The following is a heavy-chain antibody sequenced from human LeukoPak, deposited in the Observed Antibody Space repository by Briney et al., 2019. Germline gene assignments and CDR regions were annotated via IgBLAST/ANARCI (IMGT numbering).Heavy chain of an antibody. CDR3: ARPRGYSYGGGFDY. D-gene: IGHD5-18*01. CDR2: ISGSGGST. V-gene: IGHV3-23*01. CDR1: GFTFSSYA. Sequence: GGSLRLSXAASGFTFSSYAMSWVRQAPGKGLEWVSVISGSGGSTYYADSVKGRFTISRDNSKNTLYLQMNSLRAEDTATYYCARPRGYSYGGGFDYWGQGTLVTVSS. J-gene: IGHJ4*02.